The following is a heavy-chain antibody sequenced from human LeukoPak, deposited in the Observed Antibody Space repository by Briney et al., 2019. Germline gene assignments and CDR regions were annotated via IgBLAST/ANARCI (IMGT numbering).Heavy chain of an antibody. J-gene: IGHJ4*02. CDR2: ISWDGGST. D-gene: IGHD3-22*01. V-gene: IGHV3-43*01. Sequence: GGSLRLSCAASGFTFDDYTMHWVRQAPGKGLERVSLISWDGGSTYYADSVKGRFTISRDNSKNSLYLQMNSLRTEDTALYYCAKDSGPYYDSSGYIDYWGQGTLVTVSS. CDR3: AKDSGPYYDSSGYIDY. CDR1: GFTFDDYT.